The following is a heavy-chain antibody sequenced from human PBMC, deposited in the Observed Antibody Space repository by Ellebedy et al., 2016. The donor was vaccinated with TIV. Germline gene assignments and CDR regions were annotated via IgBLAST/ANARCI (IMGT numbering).Heavy chain of an antibody. V-gene: IGHV4-59*01. CDR2: IYDSGST. Sequence: GSLRLSCTVSGGSISSYYWSWIRQPPGKGLEWIGYIYDSGSTTYNPSLKSRVTISVDTSKNQFSVKLSSVTAADTAVYYCARDRALYGDYSAGWFDPWGQGTLVTVSS. CDR1: GGSISSYY. D-gene: IGHD4-17*01. CDR3: ARDRALYGDYSAGWFDP. J-gene: IGHJ5*02.